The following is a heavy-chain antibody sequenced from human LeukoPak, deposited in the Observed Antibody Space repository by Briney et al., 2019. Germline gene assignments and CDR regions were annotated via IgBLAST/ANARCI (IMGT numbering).Heavy chain of an antibody. CDR2: IYYSGST. J-gene: IGHJ4*02. CDR1: GGSISRSGYY. Sequence: SETLSLTCIVSGGSISRSGYYWAWIRQPPGKGLEWIGNIYYSGSTYYSPSLKSRLTISVDTSKNQFSLKMSSVTAADTAVYYCARVHGADYDILTGYDYWGQGTLVTVSS. D-gene: IGHD3-9*01. V-gene: IGHV4-39*07. CDR3: ARVHGADYDILTGYDY.